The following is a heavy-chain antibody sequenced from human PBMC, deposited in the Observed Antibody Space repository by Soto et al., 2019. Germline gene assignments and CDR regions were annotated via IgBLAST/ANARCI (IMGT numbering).Heavy chain of an antibody. CDR2: IKQDGSEK. Sequence: GGSLRLSCVASGFTFSSYWMSWVRQAPGKGLEWVANIKQDGSEKYYVDSVKGRFTISRDNAKNSLYLQMNSLRAEDTAVYYCARDHNILYDSSGYTRIGAFDIWGQGTMVTVSS. CDR1: GFTFSSYW. V-gene: IGHV3-7*01. CDR3: ARDHNILYDSSGYTRIGAFDI. J-gene: IGHJ3*02. D-gene: IGHD3-22*01.